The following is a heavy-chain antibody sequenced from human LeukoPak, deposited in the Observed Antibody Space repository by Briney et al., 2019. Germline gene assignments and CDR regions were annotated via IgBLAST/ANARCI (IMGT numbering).Heavy chain of an antibody. D-gene: IGHD3-10*01. V-gene: IGHV1-2*02. Sequence: GASVKASCKASGYTFTGYYMHWVRQAPGQGLEWMGWINPNSGGTNYAQKFQGRVTMTRDTSISTAYMELSRLRSDDTAVYYCARSYYGSGSLTDYWGQGTLVTVSS. CDR1: GYTFTGYY. CDR3: ARSYYGSGSLTDY. J-gene: IGHJ4*02. CDR2: INPNSGGT.